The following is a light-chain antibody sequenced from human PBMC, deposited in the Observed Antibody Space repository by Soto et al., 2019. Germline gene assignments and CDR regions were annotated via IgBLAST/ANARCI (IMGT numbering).Light chain of an antibody. V-gene: IGKV1-27*01. J-gene: IGKJ5*01. CDR3: QKYNSDTPIT. Sequence: IQLTQSPSSLSASVGDRVTITCRASQSVRNYLNWYQQKPGKVPKLLIYAASTLQSGVPSRFSGSGSGTDFTLTISSLQPEDVATYYCQKYNSDTPITFGQGTRLEIK. CDR2: AAS. CDR1: QSVRNY.